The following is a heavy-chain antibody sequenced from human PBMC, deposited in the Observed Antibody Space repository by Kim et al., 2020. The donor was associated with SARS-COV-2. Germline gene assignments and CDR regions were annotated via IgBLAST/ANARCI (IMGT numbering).Heavy chain of an antibody. J-gene: IGHJ3*02. CDR3: ATASGWRDAFDI. D-gene: IGHD6-19*01. Sequence: IYAQKFQGRVTMTEDTSTDTAYMELSSLRSEDTAVYYCATASGWRDAFDIWGQGTMVTVSS. V-gene: IGHV1-24*01.